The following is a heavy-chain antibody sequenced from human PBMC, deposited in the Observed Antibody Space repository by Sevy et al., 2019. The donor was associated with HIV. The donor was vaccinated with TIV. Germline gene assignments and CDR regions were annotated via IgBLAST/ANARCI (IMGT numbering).Heavy chain of an antibody. CDR1: GFTFHDYA. J-gene: IGHJ4*02. Sequence: GGSLRLSCTTSGFTFHDYASSWFRQAPGKGLEWVAFITRNSYEAYGGTTEYAASVKGRFIISRDDSKSIAYLQMNSLKTEDSAVYYCARGLATADTPEYYFDSWGQGTLVNVSS. V-gene: IGHV3-49*03. CDR3: ARGLATADTPEYYFDS. CDR2: ITRNSYEAYGGTT. D-gene: IGHD5-12*01.